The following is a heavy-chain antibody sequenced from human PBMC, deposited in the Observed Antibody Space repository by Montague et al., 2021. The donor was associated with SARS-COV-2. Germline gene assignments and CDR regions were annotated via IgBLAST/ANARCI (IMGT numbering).Heavy chain of an antibody. J-gene: IGHJ5*02. CDR3: AHTKAPAGDRWFDP. Sequence: PALVXPTQTLTLTCTFSGFSLSTRGVGVGWIRQPPGKALEWLALIYWDDDERYSPSLESRLTISKDNSKNQVVLTMTKMAPVDTATYYCAHTKAPAGDRWFDPWGQGTPVTVSS. D-gene: IGHD6-13*01. CDR2: IYWDDDE. V-gene: IGHV2-5*02. CDR1: GFSLSTRGVG.